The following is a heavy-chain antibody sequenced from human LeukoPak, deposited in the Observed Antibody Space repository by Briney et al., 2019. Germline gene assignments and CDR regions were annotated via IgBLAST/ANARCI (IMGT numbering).Heavy chain of an antibody. CDR2: IRSTGSST. J-gene: IGHJ4*02. CDR3: AKDYSDSSGYFRVPHVFDF. Sequence: GGSLRLSCTASGFTFRDYYVTWIRQAPGEGLEWVSYIRSTGSSTAYADSVKGRFAISRDNAKNSLYLQMNGLRAEDTAVYYCAKDYSDSSGYFRVPHVFDFWGQGTLVTVSS. V-gene: IGHV3-11*04. D-gene: IGHD3-22*01. CDR1: GFTFRDYY.